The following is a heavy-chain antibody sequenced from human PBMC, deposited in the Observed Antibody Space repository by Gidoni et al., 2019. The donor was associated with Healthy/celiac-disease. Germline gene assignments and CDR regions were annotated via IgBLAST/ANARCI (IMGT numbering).Heavy chain of an antibody. CDR2: IDPSDSYT. V-gene: IGHV5-10-1*03. CDR3: ARHYGGNSCEA. J-gene: IGHJ5*02. D-gene: IGHD4-17*01. Sequence: EVQLVQSGAEVKKPGESLRISCQGSCYSFTSYWISWVRQMPGKGLEWMGRIDPSDSYTNYSPSFQGHVTISADKSISTAYQQWSSLKASDTAMDYCARHYGGNSCEAWGQGTLVTVSS. CDR1: CYSFTSYW.